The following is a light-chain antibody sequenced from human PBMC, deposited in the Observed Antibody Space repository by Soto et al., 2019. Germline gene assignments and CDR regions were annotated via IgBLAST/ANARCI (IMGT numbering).Light chain of an antibody. V-gene: IGLV1-51*01. Sequence: QSVLTQPPSVSAAXXXXXTXSCSGSSANIGSNYVSWYQHLPGTAPKLVIYDSDKRPSEIPDRFSGSKSGTSATLDITGLQTGDEADYYCGAWDSSLSVVVFGGGTKLTVL. CDR3: GAWDSSLSVVV. J-gene: IGLJ2*01. CDR1: SANIGSNY. CDR2: DSD.